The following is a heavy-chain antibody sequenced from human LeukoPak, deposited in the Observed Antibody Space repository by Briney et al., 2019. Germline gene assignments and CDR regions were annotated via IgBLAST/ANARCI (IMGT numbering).Heavy chain of an antibody. CDR2: IRYDGSNK. CDR1: GFTFSSYG. J-gene: IGHJ4*02. CDR3: AKNMPYSLIGLPIISSSFGAYYFDY. Sequence: GGSLRLSCAASGFTFSSYGMHWVRQAPGKGLEWVAFIRYDGSNKYYADSVKGRFTISRDNSKNTLYLQMNSLRAEDTAVYYCAKNMPYSLIGLPIISSSFGAYYFDYWGQGTLVTVSS. D-gene: IGHD6-13*01. V-gene: IGHV3-30*02.